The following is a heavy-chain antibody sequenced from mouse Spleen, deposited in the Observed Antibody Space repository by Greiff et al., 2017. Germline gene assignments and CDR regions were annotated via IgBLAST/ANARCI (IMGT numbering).Heavy chain of an antibody. CDR2: IDPSDSYT. D-gene: IGHD3-1*01. Sequence: QVQLQQPGAELVMPGASVKLSCKASGYTFTSYWMHWVKQRPGQGLEWIGEIDPSDSYTNYNQKFKGKATLTVDKSSSTAYMQLSSLTSEDSAVYYCARGSGYVAYWGQGTLVTVSA. V-gene: IGHV1-69*01. CDR3: ARGSGYVAY. CDR1: GYTFTSYW. J-gene: IGHJ3*01.